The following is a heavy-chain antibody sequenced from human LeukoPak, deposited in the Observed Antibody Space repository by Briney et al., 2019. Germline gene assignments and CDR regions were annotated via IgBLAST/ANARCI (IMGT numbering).Heavy chain of an antibody. V-gene: IGHV4-39*01. Sequence: SETLSLTCTVSGGSISSMSYYWGWIRPPPGKGLEWIGGMFYTGSTYYNPSLKNRLTMSVDTSKNQFSLKLSSVTAADTAVYYCARRKDFWSGLINYWGQGTLVTVSS. CDR2: MFYTGST. D-gene: IGHD3-3*01. J-gene: IGHJ4*02. CDR3: ARRKDFWSGLINY. CDR1: GGSISSMSYY.